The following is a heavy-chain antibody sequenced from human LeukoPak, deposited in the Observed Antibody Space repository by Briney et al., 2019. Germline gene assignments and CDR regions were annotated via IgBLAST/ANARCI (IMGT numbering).Heavy chain of an antibody. CDR3: ARKKRGGSSSSLFDY. J-gene: IGHJ4*02. CDR1: GGSFSGYY. D-gene: IGHD6-6*01. V-gene: IGHV4-34*01. CDR2: INHSGST. Sequence: SETLSLTCAVYGGSFSGYYWSWIRQPPEKGLEWIGEINHSGSTNYNPSLKSRVTISVDKSKNQFSLKLSSVTAADTAVYYCARKKRGGSSSSLFDYWGQGTLVTVSS.